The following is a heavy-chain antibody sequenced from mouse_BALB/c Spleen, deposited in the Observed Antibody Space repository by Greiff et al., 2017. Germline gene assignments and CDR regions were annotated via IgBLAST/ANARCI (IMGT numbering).Heavy chain of an antibody. J-gene: IGHJ2*01. Sequence: VQLQQSGTVLARPGASVKMSCKASGYSFTSYWMHWVKQRPGQGLEWIGGIYPGNSDTSYNQKFKGKAKLTAVTSASTAYMELSSLTNEDSAVFYSTRDWDFDYWGQGTTLTVSS. D-gene: IGHD4-1*01. CDR3: TRDWDFDY. V-gene: IGHV1-5*01. CDR1: GYSFTSYW. CDR2: IYPGNSDT.